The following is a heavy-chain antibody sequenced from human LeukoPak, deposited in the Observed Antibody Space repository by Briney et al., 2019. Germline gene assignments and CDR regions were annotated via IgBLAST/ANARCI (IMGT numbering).Heavy chain of an antibody. D-gene: IGHD1-26*01. CDR3: ARHPSGIYSLHAFDI. Sequence: PGESLNFSGMAPVSKSGGSTSAGARQLAGKGLEWMGIIYTADSDTRYSPSFQGHVTISADKSIGTSYLQWSSLKASDTAMYYCARHPSGIYSLHAFDIWGQGTMVTVSS. CDR2: IYTADSDT. CDR1: VSKSGGST. V-gene: IGHV5-51*01. J-gene: IGHJ3*02.